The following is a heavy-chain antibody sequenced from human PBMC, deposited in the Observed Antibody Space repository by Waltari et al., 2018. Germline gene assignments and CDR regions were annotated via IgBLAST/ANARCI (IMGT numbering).Heavy chain of an antibody. CDR3: ARDGPYYYFGLDV. Sequence: EEQLVESGGGAARPGGSMRRSCVVSGFTFDNYNMHWVRQRPGKGLEWVSGINWNGDNTDYAESVKGRFTISRDNAKNAVYLQMNSLRAEDTAMYYCARDGPYYYFGLDVWGQGTTVTVSS. J-gene: IGHJ6*02. CDR2: INWNGDNT. CDR1: GFTFDNYN. V-gene: IGHV3-20*04.